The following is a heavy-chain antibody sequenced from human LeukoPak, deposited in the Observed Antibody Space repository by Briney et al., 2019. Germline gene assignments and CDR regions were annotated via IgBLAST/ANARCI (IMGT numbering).Heavy chain of an antibody. CDR2: ISGRGGST. D-gene: IGHD6-13*01. CDR3: AKDAAAAGYFDY. V-gene: IGHV3-23*01. Sequence: GSLRLSCAASGFTFSSYAMNWVRQAPGKGLVWVSAISGRGGSTYYADSVKGRFTISRANSKNTLYLQMNSLRAEDTAVYYCAKDAAAAGYFDYWGQGTLVTVSS. CDR1: GFTFSSYA. J-gene: IGHJ4*02.